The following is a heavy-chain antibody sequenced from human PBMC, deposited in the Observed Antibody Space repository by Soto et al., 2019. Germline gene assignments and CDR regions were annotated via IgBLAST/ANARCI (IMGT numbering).Heavy chain of an antibody. CDR3: AKLAPAAYCSSTSCYYDAFDI. CDR2: ISYDGSNK. J-gene: IGHJ3*02. D-gene: IGHD2-2*01. Sequence: GGSLRLSCAASGFTFSSYGMHWVRQAPGKGLEWVAVISYDGSNKYYADSVKGRFTISRDNSKNTLYLQMNSLRAEDTAVYYCAKLAPAAYCSSTSCYYDAFDIWGQGTMVTVSS. V-gene: IGHV3-30*18. CDR1: GFTFSSYG.